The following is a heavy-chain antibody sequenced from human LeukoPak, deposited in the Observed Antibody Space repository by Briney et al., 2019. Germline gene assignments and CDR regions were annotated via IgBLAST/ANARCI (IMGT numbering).Heavy chain of an antibody. V-gene: IGHV3-30-3*01. J-gene: IGHJ4*02. CDR1: GFTFSSYA. CDR3: AKDQLELSGSWYFDY. CDR2: ISYDGSNK. D-gene: IGHD6-13*01. Sequence: PGGSLRLSRAASGFTFSSYAMHWVRQAPGKGLEWVAVISYDGSNKYYADSVKGRFTISRDNSKNTLYLQMNSLRAEDTAVYYCAKDQLELSGSWYFDYWGQGTLVTVSS.